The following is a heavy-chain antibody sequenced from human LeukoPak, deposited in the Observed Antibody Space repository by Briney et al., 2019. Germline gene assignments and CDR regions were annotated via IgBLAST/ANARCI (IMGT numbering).Heavy chain of an antibody. J-gene: IGHJ4*02. CDR1: GYTFTSYV. V-gene: IGHV1-2*02. CDR2: INPNSGGT. D-gene: IGHD2-21*01. CDR3: TRDRLPHPFDY. Sequence: RASVKVSCKASGYTFTSYVITWVRQAPGQGLEWMGWINPNSGGTNYAQKFQGRVTMTRDTSISTAYMDLSSLRSDDTAVYYCTRDRLPHPFDYWGQGTLVTVSS.